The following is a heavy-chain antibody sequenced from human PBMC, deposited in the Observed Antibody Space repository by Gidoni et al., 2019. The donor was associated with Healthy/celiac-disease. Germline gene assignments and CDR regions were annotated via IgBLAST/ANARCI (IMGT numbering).Heavy chain of an antibody. J-gene: IGHJ3*02. V-gene: IGHV3-23*01. Sequence: EVQLLESGGGLVQPGGSLRLSCAASGFTFSSYAMSWVRQAPGKGLEWVSAISGSGGSTYYADSVKGRFTISRDNSKNTLYLQMNSLRAEDTAVYYCAKLSDRYCSSTSCLPIWGQGTMVTVSS. CDR1: GFTFSSYA. CDR3: AKLSDRYCSSTSCLPI. CDR2: ISGSGGST. D-gene: IGHD2-2*01.